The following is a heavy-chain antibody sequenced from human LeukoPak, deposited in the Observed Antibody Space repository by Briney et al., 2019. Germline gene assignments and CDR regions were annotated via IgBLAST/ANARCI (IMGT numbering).Heavy chain of an antibody. V-gene: IGHV3-21*06. Sequence: GGSLRLSCAASGFTFGSYSMNWVRHGPGKGLEWVSSMSSSSSYIRYGDSVKGTFTISRDNAKNSLYLLMSSLRAEDTAVYYCAREGYSSTWNPFDYWGQGTLVTVSS. J-gene: IGHJ4*02. CDR2: MSSSSSYI. CDR1: GFTFGSYS. D-gene: IGHD6-13*01. CDR3: AREGYSSTWNPFDY.